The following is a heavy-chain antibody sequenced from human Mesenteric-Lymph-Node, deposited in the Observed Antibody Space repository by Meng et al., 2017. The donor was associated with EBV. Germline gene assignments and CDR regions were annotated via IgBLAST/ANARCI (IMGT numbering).Heavy chain of an antibody. Sequence: LQQSRHGLAKPSQTPSLTCASCADNGSSYSASWSWIRQPPSRGLEWLVRTYYRTKWYNGYAVSVKSRITINPDTSKNQFSLQLNSVTPEDTAMYYCARSGSSGRIDYWGQGTLVTVSS. J-gene: IGHJ4*02. D-gene: IGHD6-19*01. CDR2: TYYRTKWYN. V-gene: IGHV6-1*01. CDR3: ARSGSSGRIDY. CDR1: ADNGSSYSAS.